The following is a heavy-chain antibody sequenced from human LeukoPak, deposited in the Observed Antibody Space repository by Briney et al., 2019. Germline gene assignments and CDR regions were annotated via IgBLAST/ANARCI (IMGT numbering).Heavy chain of an antibody. CDR2: ISSSSSYI. D-gene: IGHD2-2*02. V-gene: IGHV3-21*01. CDR1: GFTFSSYS. Sequence: PGGSLRLSCAASGFTFSSYSMNWVRQAPVKGLEWVSSISSSSSYIYYADSVKGRFTISRDNAKNSLYLQMNSLRAEDTAVYYCAIIVVVPAAIRAIDYWGQGTLVTVSS. CDR3: AIIVVVPAAIRAIDY. J-gene: IGHJ4*02.